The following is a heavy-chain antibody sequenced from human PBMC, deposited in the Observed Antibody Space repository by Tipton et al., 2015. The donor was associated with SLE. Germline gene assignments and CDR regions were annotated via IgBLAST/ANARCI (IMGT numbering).Heavy chain of an antibody. V-gene: IGHV4-4*07. J-gene: IGHJ4*02. CDR1: GGSITNYY. CDR3: VVCSPSSCSYFDY. CDR2: ICCGGST. Sequence: TLSLTCTVSGGSITNYYWGWVRQPAGKGLEWIGRICCGGSTKYNPSLDSRVSLSVDASKDQFSPKLSSVTAADTAVYYCVVCSPSSCSYFDYWGQGRLVTVSS. D-gene: IGHD2-2*01.